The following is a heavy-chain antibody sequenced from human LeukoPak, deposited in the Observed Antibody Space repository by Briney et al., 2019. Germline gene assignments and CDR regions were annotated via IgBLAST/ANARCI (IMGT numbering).Heavy chain of an antibody. Sequence: GESLKISCKGSGYSFTSYWISWVRQMPGKGLEWMGRIDPSDSYTNYSPSFQGHVTISADKSISTAYLQWSSLKASDTAMCYCARQLDEQWLVSVWGQGALVTVSS. CDR3: ARQLDEQWLVSV. J-gene: IGHJ4*02. CDR1: GYSFTSYW. CDR2: IDPSDSYT. V-gene: IGHV5-10-1*01. D-gene: IGHD6-19*01.